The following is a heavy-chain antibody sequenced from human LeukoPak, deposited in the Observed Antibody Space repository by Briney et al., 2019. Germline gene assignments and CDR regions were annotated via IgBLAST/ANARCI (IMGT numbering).Heavy chain of an antibody. CDR2: ISHDGSNN. D-gene: IGHD3-22*01. V-gene: IGHV3-30*03. J-gene: IGHJ5*02. CDR3: ARDDDPHYYDSSGYYNWFDP. CDR1: GFTFSNYG. Sequence: PGGSLRLSCPASGFTFSNYGMHWVRQAPGKGLEWVVVISHDGSNNNYADSVKGRFTISRDNSKNTLYLQMNSLRAEDTAVYYCARDDDPHYYDSSGYYNWFDPWGQGTLVTVSS.